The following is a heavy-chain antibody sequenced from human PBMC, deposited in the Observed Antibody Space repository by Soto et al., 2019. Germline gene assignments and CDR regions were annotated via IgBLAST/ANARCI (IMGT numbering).Heavy chain of an antibody. CDR1: GGTFSSYT. CDR3: ARVGRNYDILTGYGPGYYYYGMDV. D-gene: IGHD3-9*01. Sequence: ASVKVSCKASGGTFSSYTISWVRQAPGQGLEWMGRIIPILGIANYAQKFQGRVTITADKSTSTAYMELSSLRSEDTAVYYCARVGRNYDILTGYGPGYYYYGMDVWGQGTTVTVSS. CDR2: IIPILGIA. J-gene: IGHJ6*02. V-gene: IGHV1-69*02.